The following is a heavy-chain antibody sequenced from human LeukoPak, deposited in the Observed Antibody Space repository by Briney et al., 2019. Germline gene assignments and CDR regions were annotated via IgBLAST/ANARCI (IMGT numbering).Heavy chain of an antibody. Sequence: ASVQVSCKPSGYTFTNYGIIWVRQAPRQGLEWMGWISGYSGNTNYAQKFQGRVTMTKDTSTNTVYMDLRSLRSDDTAVYYCARDSRIAVARYGVTCDYWGQGTLVTVSS. V-gene: IGHV1-18*01. D-gene: IGHD6-19*01. J-gene: IGHJ4*02. CDR2: ISGYSGNT. CDR3: ARDSRIAVARYGVTCDY. CDR1: GYTFTNYG.